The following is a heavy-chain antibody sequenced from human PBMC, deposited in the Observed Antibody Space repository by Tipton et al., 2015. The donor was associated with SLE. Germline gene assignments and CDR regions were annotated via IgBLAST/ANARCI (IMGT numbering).Heavy chain of an antibody. V-gene: IGHV3-48*03. J-gene: IGHJ6*03. CDR1: GFTFSDYE. D-gene: IGHD6-13*01. CDR3: ARGRQPTYYYYMDV. CDR2: IGTSGTTI. Sequence: SLRLSCAASGFTFSDYEMNWVRQAPGKGLEWVSYIGTSGTTIYYAASVKGRFTISRDDAKNSLYLQMNSLRAEDTGVYYCARGRQPTYYYYMDVWGKGTTVTVSS.